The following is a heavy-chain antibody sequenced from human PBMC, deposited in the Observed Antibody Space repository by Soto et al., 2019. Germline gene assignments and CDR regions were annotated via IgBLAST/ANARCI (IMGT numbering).Heavy chain of an antibody. D-gene: IGHD5-18*01. V-gene: IGHV3-30*18. Sequence: QVQLVESGGGVVQPGRSLRLSCAASGFTFSSYGMHWVRQAPGKGLEWVAVISYDGSNKYYADSVKGRFTISRDNSKNTLYLQMNSLRAEDTAVYYCAKDRGGYGYYYYYGMDVWGQGTTVTVSS. J-gene: IGHJ6*02. CDR2: ISYDGSNK. CDR1: GFTFSSYG. CDR3: AKDRGGYGYYYYYGMDV.